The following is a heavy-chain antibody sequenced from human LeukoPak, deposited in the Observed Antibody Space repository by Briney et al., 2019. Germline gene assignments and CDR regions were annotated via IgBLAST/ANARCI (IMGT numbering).Heavy chain of an antibody. CDR3: ARSRFVENWFDP. CDR1: GFSVINNY. D-gene: IGHD5-24*01. Sequence: GGSLRLSCVVSGFSVINNYVSWVRQAPGKGLEWVSVIYAGNTIKYADSVKGRFTISRDNSKNTVYLQMNSLRAEDTAVYYCARSRFVENWFDPWGQGTLVTVSS. V-gene: IGHV3-66*01. J-gene: IGHJ5*02. CDR2: IYAGNTI.